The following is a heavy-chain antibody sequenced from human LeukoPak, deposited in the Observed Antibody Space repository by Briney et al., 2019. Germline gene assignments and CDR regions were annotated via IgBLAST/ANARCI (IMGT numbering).Heavy chain of an antibody. CDR3: AKDGNYGMEV. D-gene: IGHD4-23*01. Sequence: GGTLRLSCSASAFTFSSYGMHWVRQAPGKGLEWVAVISYDGSNKYYADSVKGRFTISRDNSKNTLYLQMNSLRAEDTAVYYCAKDGNYGMEVWGQGTTVTVSS. CDR1: AFTFSSYG. CDR2: ISYDGSNK. V-gene: IGHV3-30*18. J-gene: IGHJ6*02.